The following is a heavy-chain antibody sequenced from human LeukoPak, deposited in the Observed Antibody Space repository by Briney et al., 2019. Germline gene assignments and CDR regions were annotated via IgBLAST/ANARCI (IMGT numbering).Heavy chain of an antibody. J-gene: IGHJ6*02. D-gene: IGHD1-26*01. V-gene: IGHV3-21*01. CDR3: ARLGATSGYYYYGMDV. CDR2: ISSSSSYI. CDR1: GFTFSSYS. Sequence: GGSLRLSCAASGFTFSSYSMNWVRQAPGKGLEWVSSISSSSSYIYYADSVKGRFTISRDNAKNSLYLQMNSLRAEDTAVYYCARLGATSGYYYYGMDVWGQGTTVTVSS.